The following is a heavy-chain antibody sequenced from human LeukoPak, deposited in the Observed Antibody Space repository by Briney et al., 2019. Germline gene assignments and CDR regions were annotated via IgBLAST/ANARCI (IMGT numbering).Heavy chain of an antibody. CDR2: IFHSGST. CDR1: GGSISGYF. V-gene: IGHV4-30-2*01. Sequence: SETLSLTCTVSGGSISGYFWSWIRQPPGKGLEWLGYIFHSGSTYYNPSLKSRVSISVDRSKNQFSLRLSSVTAADTAVYHCARDSSGHAVDYWGQGTLVTVSS. J-gene: IGHJ4*02. D-gene: IGHD6-19*01. CDR3: ARDSSGHAVDY.